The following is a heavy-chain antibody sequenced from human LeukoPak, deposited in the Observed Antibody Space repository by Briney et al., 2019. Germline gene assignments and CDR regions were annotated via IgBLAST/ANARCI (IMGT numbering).Heavy chain of an antibody. CDR2: VNPSGGST. CDR3: ARPVYSSGWYDAFDI. J-gene: IGHJ3*02. CDR1: GYTFTSYY. V-gene: IGHV1-46*01. D-gene: IGHD6-19*01. Sequence: GASVKVSCKASGYTFTSYYMRWVRQAPGQGLEWMGIVNPSGGSTSYAQKFQGRVTMTRDTSTSTVYMELSSLRSEDTAVYYCARPVYSSGWYDAFDIWGQGTIVTVSS.